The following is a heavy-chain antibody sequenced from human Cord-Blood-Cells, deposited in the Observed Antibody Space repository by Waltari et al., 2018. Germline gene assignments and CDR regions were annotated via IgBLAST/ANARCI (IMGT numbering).Heavy chain of an antibody. V-gene: IGHV3-21*01. Sequence: EVQMVALGGGLVKPGGPLRATGAATGFTYSSYSMNWVRQAPGKGLEWVSSISSSSSYIYYADSVKGRFTISRDNAKNSLYLQMNSLRAEDTAVYYCATPREWGQGTLVTVSS. CDR1: GFTYSSYS. CDR2: ISSSSSYI. J-gene: IGHJ4*02. CDR3: ATPRE.